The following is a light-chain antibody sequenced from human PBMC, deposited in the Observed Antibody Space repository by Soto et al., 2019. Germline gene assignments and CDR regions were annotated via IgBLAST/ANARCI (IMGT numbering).Light chain of an antibody. Sequence: SYELTQPPSVSVTPGQTASITCSGDKLGDKYACWYQQKPGQSPVLVIYQDSKRPSGIPERFAGSNSGNTATLTISGTQAMDEDDYYCQAWDSSTLYVFGTGTQLTVL. CDR3: QAWDSSTLYV. CDR2: QDS. V-gene: IGLV3-1*01. J-gene: IGLJ1*01. CDR1: KLGDKY.